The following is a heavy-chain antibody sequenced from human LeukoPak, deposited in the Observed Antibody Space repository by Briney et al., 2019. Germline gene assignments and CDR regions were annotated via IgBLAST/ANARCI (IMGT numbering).Heavy chain of an antibody. CDR1: GGSFSGYY. CDR2: INHSGST. CDR3: ARGSIVVVPESEKFDY. D-gene: IGHD2-2*01. J-gene: IGHJ4*02. V-gene: IGHV4-34*01. Sequence: PSETLSLTCAVYGGSFSGYYWSWIRQPPGKGLEWIGEINHSGSTNYNPSLKSRVTISVDTSKNQFSLKLSSVTAADTAVYYCARGSIVVVPESEKFDYWGQGTLVTVSS.